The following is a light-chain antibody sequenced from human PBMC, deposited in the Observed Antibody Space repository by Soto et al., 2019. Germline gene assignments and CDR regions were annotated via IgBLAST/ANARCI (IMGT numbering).Light chain of an antibody. J-gene: IGKJ2*01. CDR2: AAS. CDR3: QQSYSIPVT. Sequence: DIQITPSPSSLSASVGDIVTITCRASQSISSYLNWYQQKPGKAPKLLIHAASSLESGVPSRFSGSGSGTDFTLTISSLQPEDSATYYCQQSYSIPVTVGQGTKVDIK. CDR1: QSISSY. V-gene: IGKV1-39*01.